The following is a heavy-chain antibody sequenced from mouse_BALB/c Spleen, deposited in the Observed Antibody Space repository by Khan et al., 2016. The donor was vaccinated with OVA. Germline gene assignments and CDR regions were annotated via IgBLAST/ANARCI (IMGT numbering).Heavy chain of an antibody. CDR1: GFTFSSYG. V-gene: IGHV5-6*01. Sequence: EVELVESGGGLVQPGGSRKLSCAASGFTFSSYGMSWVRQTPDKRLEWVATISSGGDYTYYPDSVKGRFTISRDNAKNTLYLQMSSLKSEDTAMYYCASHLTGSFAYWGQGTLVTVSA. CDR2: ISSGGDYT. J-gene: IGHJ3*01. D-gene: IGHD4-1*01. CDR3: ASHLTGSFAY.